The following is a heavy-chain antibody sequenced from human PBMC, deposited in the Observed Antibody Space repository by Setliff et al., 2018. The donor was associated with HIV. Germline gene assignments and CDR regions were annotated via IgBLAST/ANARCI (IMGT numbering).Heavy chain of an antibody. D-gene: IGHD3-10*01. CDR1: GGYFSGYY. J-gene: IGHJ4*02. CDR2: INHSGST. CDR3: ASSWGSGSSPY. Sequence: SETLSLTCAVYGGYFSGYYRSWIRQPPGKGLEWIGEINHSGSTSYNPSLKSRVTISVDTSKNQFYLKLTSVTAADTAVYYCASSWGSGSSPYWGQRTLVTVSS. V-gene: IGHV4-34*01.